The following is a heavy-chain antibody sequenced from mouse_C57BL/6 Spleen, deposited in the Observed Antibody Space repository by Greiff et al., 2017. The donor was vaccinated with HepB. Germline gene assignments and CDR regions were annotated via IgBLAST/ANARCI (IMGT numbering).Heavy chain of an antibody. CDR3: ARLTTGAWFAY. CDR2: IYWDDDK. D-gene: IGHD1-1*01. V-gene: IGHV8-12*01. J-gene: IGHJ3*01. Sequence: QVTLKVSGPGILQSSQPLSLTCSFSGFSLSTSGMGVSWIRQPSGKGLEWLAPIYWDDDKHYNPSLKRRLTISKDPARNQVFLTITSVDTADTATYYCARLTTGAWFAYWGQGTLVTVSA. CDR1: GFSLSTSGMG.